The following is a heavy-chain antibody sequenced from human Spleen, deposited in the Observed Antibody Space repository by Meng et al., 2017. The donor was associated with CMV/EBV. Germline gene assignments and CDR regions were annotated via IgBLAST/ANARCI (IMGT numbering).Heavy chain of an antibody. D-gene: IGHD3-10*01. Sequence: SETLSLTCAVYGGSFSGYYWSWIRQPPGKGLEWIGEINHSGSTNYNPSLKSRVTISVDTSKNQFSLKLSSVTAADTAVYYCAREESTGTLYWGQGTLVTVSS. V-gene: IGHV4-34*01. CDR2: INHSGST. J-gene: IGHJ4*02. CDR3: AREESTGTLY. CDR1: GGSFSGYY.